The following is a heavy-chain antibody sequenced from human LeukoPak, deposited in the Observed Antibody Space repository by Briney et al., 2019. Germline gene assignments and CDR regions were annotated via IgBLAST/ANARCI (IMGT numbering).Heavy chain of an antibody. CDR2: ISSSSSTI. J-gene: IGHJ4*02. CDR1: GFTFSSYS. Sequence: GGSLRLSCAASGFTFSSYSMNWVRQAPGKGLEWVSYISSSSSTIYYADSVKGRFTISRDNAKNSLYLQMNSLRAEDTAVYYCARIPVRQQQLVLLHYFDYWGQGTLVTVSS. D-gene: IGHD6-13*01. V-gene: IGHV3-48*01. CDR3: ARIPVRQQQLVLLHYFDY.